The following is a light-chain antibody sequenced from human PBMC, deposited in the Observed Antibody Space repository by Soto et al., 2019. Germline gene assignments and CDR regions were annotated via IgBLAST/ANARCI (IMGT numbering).Light chain of an antibody. Sequence: QSALTQPPSASGSPGQSVTISCTGTSSDVGGYNYVSWYQQHPGKAPKLMIYEVSKRPSGVPDRFSGSKSGNTASLTVSGLQAEDEADYYCSSYAVSRSVFGTGTKLTVL. V-gene: IGLV2-8*01. CDR2: EVS. J-gene: IGLJ1*01. CDR3: SSYAVSRSV. CDR1: SSDVGGYNY.